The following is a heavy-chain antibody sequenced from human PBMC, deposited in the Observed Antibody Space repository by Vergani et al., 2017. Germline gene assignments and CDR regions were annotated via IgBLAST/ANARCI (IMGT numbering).Heavy chain of an antibody. CDR1: GFTFSDFA. V-gene: IGHV3-30*03. CDR2: ISYDGNGK. CDR3: ARGGCCSCASCHDSYVVC. D-gene: IGHD2-2*01. J-gene: IGHJ4*02. Sequence: QVELVESGGGVVQPGGSLRLSCAASGFTFSDFAMHWLRQAPGKGPEWVALISYDGNGKYYGDSLKGQFTISRDNSKNTLFLQMSNLQIDDTAVYYCARGGCCSCASCHDSYVVCWGEGT.